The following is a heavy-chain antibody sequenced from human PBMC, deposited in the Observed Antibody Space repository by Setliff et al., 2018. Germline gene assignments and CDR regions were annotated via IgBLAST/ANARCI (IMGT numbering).Heavy chain of an antibody. D-gene: IGHD3-22*01. CDR1: GGSISSGDYY. V-gene: IGHV4-30-4*08. J-gene: IGHJ4*02. Sequence: SETLSLTCTVSGGSISSGDYYWSWIRQPPGKGLEWIGYIYSSGSTYYNPSLKSRVSISVDTSKNQFSLKLSSVTAADTAVYYCARESRYYYDNLGTLDYWGQGTLGTVSS. CDR3: ARESRYYYDNLGTLDY. CDR2: IYSSGST.